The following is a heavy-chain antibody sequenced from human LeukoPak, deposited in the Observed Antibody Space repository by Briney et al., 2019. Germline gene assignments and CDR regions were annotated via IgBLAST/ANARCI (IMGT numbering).Heavy chain of an antibody. Sequence: SVKVSCKASGGTFSNYAISWVRQAPGQGLEGMGWIIPIFGTANYAHKFQGRVTITADESTSTAYMELSSLRSEDTAVYYCAMARGLRYFDWLGIDYWGQGTLVTVSS. D-gene: IGHD3-9*01. J-gene: IGHJ4*02. CDR2: IIPIFGTA. CDR3: AMARGLRYFDWLGIDY. CDR1: GGTFSNYA. V-gene: IGHV1-69*01.